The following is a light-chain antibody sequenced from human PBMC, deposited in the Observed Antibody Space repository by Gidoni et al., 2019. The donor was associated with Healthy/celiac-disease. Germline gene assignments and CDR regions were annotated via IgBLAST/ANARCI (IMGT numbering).Light chain of an antibody. CDR3: QQSYSTPPFT. CDR1: QSISSY. J-gene: IGKJ3*01. Sequence: DIQMTQSTSSLSASVGDRVTITCRASQSISSYLNWYQQKPGKAPKLLIYAASSLQSGVPSRFSGSGSGTAFPLTISSLQPEDFATYYCQQSYSTPPFTFGPGTKVDIK. CDR2: AAS. V-gene: IGKV1-39*01.